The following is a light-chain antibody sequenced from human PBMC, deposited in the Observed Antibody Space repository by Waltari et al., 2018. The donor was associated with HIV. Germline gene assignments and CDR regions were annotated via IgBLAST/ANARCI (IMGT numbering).Light chain of an antibody. CDR1: SSDVGSYNL. CDR3: CSYAGVDTPVV. CDR2: EVT. V-gene: IGLV2-23*02. Sequence: QSALTQPASMSGSPGQSITISCSGTSSDVGSYNLVSWYQQHPGKVPKLIIYEVTKGPADVSIRFAASKSGETASLTICGLQPEDEADYYCCSYAGVDTPVVFGGGTKLTVL. J-gene: IGLJ2*01.